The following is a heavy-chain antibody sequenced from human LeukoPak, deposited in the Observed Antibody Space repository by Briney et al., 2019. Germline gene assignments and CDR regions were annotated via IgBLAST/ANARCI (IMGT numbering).Heavy chain of an antibody. D-gene: IGHD6-19*01. CDR3: ARHIRSWDGSGWSGLWDY. CDR2: IHNGGST. Sequence: KPSETLPLTCSVSDVSISSGIYYWGWIRQPPGKGLEWIGSIHNGGSTYYNPSLKSRVTISVDTSKNQFSLKLSSVTAADRAVYYCARHIRSWDGSGWSGLWDYWGQGTLVTVSS. J-gene: IGHJ4*02. CDR1: DVSISSGIYY. V-gene: IGHV4-39*01.